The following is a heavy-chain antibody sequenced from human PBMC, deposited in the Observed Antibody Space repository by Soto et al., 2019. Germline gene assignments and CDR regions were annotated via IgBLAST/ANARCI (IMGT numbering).Heavy chain of an antibody. D-gene: IGHD2-15*01. V-gene: IGHV3-74*01. CDR2: INRDGSST. J-gene: IGHJ3*02. Sequence: GGSLRLSCAASGFTFSSYWMYWVRQAPGKGLVWVSRINRDGSSTSYADSVKGRFTISGDNAKNTVYMQMNSLRAEDTAVYYCARDYCSGGRCHDAFDIWGQGTMVTVSS. CDR1: GFTFSSYW. CDR3: ARDYCSGGRCHDAFDI.